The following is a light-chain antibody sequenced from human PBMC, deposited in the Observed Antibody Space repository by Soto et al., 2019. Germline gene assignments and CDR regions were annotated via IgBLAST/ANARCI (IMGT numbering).Light chain of an antibody. V-gene: IGKV2-28*01. CDR3: MQALQTPIT. J-gene: IGKJ5*01. CDR1: QSLLHSNGYNY. CDR2: LGS. Sequence: DIVMTQSPLSLPVTPGEPASISCRSSQSLLHSNGYNYLDWYLQKPGQSPQLLIYLGSNRASGVPDRFSGSESGTDFTLKISRVEAEDVRDYYCMQALQTPITFGQGTRLEIK.